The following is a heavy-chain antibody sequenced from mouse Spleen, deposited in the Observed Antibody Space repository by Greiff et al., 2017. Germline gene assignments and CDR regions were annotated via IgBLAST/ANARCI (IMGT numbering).Heavy chain of an antibody. D-gene: IGHD2-3*01. CDR2: IDPANGNT. Sequence: EVQLQQSGAELVKPGASVKLSCTASGFNIKDTYMHWVKQRPEQGLEWIGRIDPANGNTKYDPKFQGKATITADTSSNTAYLQLSSLTSEDTAVYYCARFYDGYAWFAYWGQGTLVTVSA. V-gene: IGHV14-3*02. CDR1: GFNIKDTY. J-gene: IGHJ3*01. CDR3: ARFYDGYAWFAY.